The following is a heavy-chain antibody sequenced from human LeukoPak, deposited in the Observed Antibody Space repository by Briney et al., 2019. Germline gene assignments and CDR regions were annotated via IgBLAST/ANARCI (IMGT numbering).Heavy chain of an antibody. Sequence: SETLSLTCTVSGGSISSYYWSWIRQPPGKGLEWIGYIYYSGSTNYNPSLKSRVTISVDTSKNQFSLNLTSVTAADTAMYYCARHRYSFGYFSAPFDIWGQGTMVTVSS. CDR3: ARHRYSFGYFSAPFDI. V-gene: IGHV4-59*08. D-gene: IGHD5-18*01. CDR1: GGSISSYY. CDR2: IYYSGST. J-gene: IGHJ3*02.